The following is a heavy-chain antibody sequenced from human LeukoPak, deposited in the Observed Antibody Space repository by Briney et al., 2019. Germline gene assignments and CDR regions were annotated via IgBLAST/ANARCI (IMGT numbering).Heavy chain of an antibody. CDR3: ARGPHCSSTSCYEVGYYFDY. CDR2: IYYSGST. CDR1: GGSISSGDYY. Sequence: SETLSLTXTVSGGSISSGDYYWSWIRQPPGKGLEWIGYIYYSGSTYYNPSLKSRVTISVDTSKNQFSLKLSSVTAADTAVYYCARGPHCSSTSCYEVGYYFDYWGQGTLVTVSS. V-gene: IGHV4-30-4*08. J-gene: IGHJ4*02. D-gene: IGHD2-2*01.